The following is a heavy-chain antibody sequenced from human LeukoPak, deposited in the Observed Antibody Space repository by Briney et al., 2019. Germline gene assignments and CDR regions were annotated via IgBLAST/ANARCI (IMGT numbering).Heavy chain of an antibody. CDR2: ISAYNGNT. Sequence: GASVKVSFKASGYTFISYGIDWVRQAPGQGLEWMGWISAYNGNTNYAQHLQGRVTMTTDTSTSTAYMELRSLRSDDTAVYYCASGSSQPSNSCRNYYYCYGMDVWGQGTTVTVSS. J-gene: IGHJ6*02. V-gene: IGHV1-18*01. D-gene: IGHD2-2*01. CDR3: ASGSSQPSNSCRNYYYCYGMDV. CDR1: GYTFISYG.